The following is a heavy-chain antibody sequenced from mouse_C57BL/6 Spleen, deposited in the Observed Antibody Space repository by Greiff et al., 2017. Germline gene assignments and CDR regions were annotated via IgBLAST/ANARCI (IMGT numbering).Heavy chain of an antibody. CDR2: INPYNNDT. CDR1: GYTFTTYC. D-gene: IGHD1-1*01. J-gene: IGHJ1*03. CDR3: ARHYYDGGWCWFEG. V-gene: IGHV1-69*02. Sequence: QVQLQQSGAELVKPGASVKMSCKASGYTFTTYCIHWVKQRHGKSLEWIGVINPYNNDTNYNEKFKGKATLTVDKSSSTAYMELSSLTSDDSAVYYCARHYYDGGWCWFEGWGTGTMVTVS.